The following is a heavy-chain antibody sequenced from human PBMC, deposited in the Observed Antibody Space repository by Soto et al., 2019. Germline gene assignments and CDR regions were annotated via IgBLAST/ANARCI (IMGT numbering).Heavy chain of an antibody. Sequence: ASVKVSCKASGYTFTSYYMHWVRQAPGQGLEWMGIINPSGGSTSYAQKFQGRVTMTRDTSTSTVYMELSSLRSEDTAVYYCARGYCSGGSCYGHYYYYGMDVWGQGTTVTVSS. CDR1: GYTFTSYY. CDR2: INPSGGST. J-gene: IGHJ6*02. CDR3: ARGYCSGGSCYGHYYYYGMDV. V-gene: IGHV1-46*01. D-gene: IGHD2-15*01.